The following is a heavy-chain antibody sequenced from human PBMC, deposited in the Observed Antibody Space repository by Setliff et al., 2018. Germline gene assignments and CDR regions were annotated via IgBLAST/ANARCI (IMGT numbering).Heavy chain of an antibody. J-gene: IGHJ5*02. CDR2: ISGSGGST. CDR3: ARIWFGELSHFLNWFDP. V-gene: IGHV3-23*01. D-gene: IGHD3-10*01. CDR1: GGSFSGYY. Sequence: ETLSLTCAVYGGSFSGYYWSWVRQAPGKGLEWVSAISGSGGSTYYADSVKGRFTISRDNSKNTLYLQMNSLRAEDTAVYYCARIWFGELSHFLNWFDPWGQGTLVTVSS.